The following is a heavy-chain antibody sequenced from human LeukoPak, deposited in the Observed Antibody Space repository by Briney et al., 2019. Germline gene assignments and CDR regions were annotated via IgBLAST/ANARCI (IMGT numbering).Heavy chain of an antibody. V-gene: IGHV3-48*03. Sequence: GGSLRLSCAASGFTFSSYGMNWVRQAPGKGLEWVSYISSSGSTIYYADPVKGRFTISRDNAKNSLSLQMNSLRAEDTAVYYCARDSKYYDSSGYLRGGLDYWGQGTLVTVSS. CDR1: GFTFSSYG. D-gene: IGHD3-22*01. CDR2: ISSSGSTI. CDR3: ARDSKYYDSSGYLRGGLDY. J-gene: IGHJ4*02.